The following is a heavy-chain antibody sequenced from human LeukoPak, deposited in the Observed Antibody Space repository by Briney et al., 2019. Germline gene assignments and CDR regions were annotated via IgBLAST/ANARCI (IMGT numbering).Heavy chain of an antibody. V-gene: IGHV3-30-3*01. CDR2: ISYDGSNK. J-gene: IGHJ6*02. CDR1: GFTFDDYA. CDR3: ARGLPNYYGMDV. Sequence: GGSLRLSCAPSGFTFDDYAMHWVRQAPGKGLEWVAVISYDGSNKYYADSVKGRFTISRDNSKNTLYLQMNSLRTEDTAVYYCARGLPNYYGMDVWGQGTTVTVSS.